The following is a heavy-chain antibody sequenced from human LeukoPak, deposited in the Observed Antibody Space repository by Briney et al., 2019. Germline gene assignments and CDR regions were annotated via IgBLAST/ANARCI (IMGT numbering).Heavy chain of an antibody. CDR2: IKQDGSEK. V-gene: IGHV3-7*01. CDR1: GFTFSSYW. J-gene: IGHJ6*02. Sequence: SGGSLRLSCAASGFTFSSYWMSWVRQAPGKGLEWVANIKQDGSEKYYVDSVKGRFTISRDNAKNSLYLQMNSLRAEDTAVYYCARVSYSSSWSVPYYYYGMDVWGQGTTVTVSS. D-gene: IGHD6-13*01. CDR3: ARVSYSSSWSVPYYYYGMDV.